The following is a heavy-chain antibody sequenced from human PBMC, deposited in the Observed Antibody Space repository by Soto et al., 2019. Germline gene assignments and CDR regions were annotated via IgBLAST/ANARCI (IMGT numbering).Heavy chain of an antibody. V-gene: IGHV3-30*18. CDR1: GFTFSSYG. D-gene: IGHD2-2*01. J-gene: IGHJ4*02. CDR3: AKDYGSTSSE. CDR2: ISYDGSSK. Sequence: PGGSLRLSCAASGFTFSSYGMHWVRQAPGKGLEWVAVISYDGSSKYYADSVKGRFTISRDNSKNTLYLQMNSLRAEDTAVYYCAKDYGSTSSEWGQGTLVTVSS.